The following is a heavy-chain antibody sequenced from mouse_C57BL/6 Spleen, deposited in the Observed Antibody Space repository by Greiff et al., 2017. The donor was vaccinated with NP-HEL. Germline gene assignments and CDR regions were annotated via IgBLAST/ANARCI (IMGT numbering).Heavy chain of an antibody. CDR2: IHPNSGST. V-gene: IGHV1-64*01. Sequence: QVQLQQPGAELVKPGASVTLSCKASGYTFTSYWMHWVKQRPGQGLEWIGMIHPNSGSTNYNEKFKSKATLTVDKSSSTAYMRLSSLTSEDSAVYYCARGDGYSYYFDYWGQGTTLTVSS. CDR1: GYTFTSYW. J-gene: IGHJ2*01. CDR3: ARGDGYSYYFDY. D-gene: IGHD2-3*01.